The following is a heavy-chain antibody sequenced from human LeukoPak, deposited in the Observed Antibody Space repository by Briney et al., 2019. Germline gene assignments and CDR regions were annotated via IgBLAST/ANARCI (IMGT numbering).Heavy chain of an antibody. V-gene: IGHV4-34*01. Sequence: SETLSLTCAVYGGSFSGYYWSWIRQPPGKGLEWIGEINHSGSTNYNPSLKGRVTISVDTSKNQFSLKLSSVTAADTAVYYCARGPLLRYFDYWGQGTLVTVSS. CDR1: GGSFSGYY. CDR2: INHSGST. J-gene: IGHJ4*02. CDR3: ARGPLLRYFDY. D-gene: IGHD3-9*01.